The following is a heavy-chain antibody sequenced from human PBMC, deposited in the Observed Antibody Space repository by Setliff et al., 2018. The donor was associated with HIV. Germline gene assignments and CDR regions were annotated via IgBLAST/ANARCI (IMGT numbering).Heavy chain of an antibody. CDR1: GFTFRSYA. CDR2: ISGSGGST. CDR3: TADLRDFTWDASDF. Sequence: LRLSCAASGFTFRSYAMSWVRQAPGKGLEWVSAISGSGGSTYYADSVKGRFTISRDNSKNTLYLQMNSLRAEDTAVYYCTADLRDFTWDASDFWGQGTMVTVSS. J-gene: IGHJ3*01. V-gene: IGHV3-23*01. D-gene: IGHD3-3*01.